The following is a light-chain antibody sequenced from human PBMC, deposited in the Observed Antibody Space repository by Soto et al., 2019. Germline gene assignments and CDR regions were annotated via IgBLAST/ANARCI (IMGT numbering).Light chain of an antibody. V-gene: IGKV1-39*01. CDR3: QQTFSPYVT. CDR2: RSS. CDR1: QSISTY. J-gene: IGKJ4*01. Sequence: DIQMTQSPSSLSASIGDRGIITCRASQSISTYLNWYQYKPGKAPRLVICRSSPLQGGVPSRFSGRGSGTDFTLTISSLQPEDFATYFCQQTFSPYVTFGGGTRVEI.